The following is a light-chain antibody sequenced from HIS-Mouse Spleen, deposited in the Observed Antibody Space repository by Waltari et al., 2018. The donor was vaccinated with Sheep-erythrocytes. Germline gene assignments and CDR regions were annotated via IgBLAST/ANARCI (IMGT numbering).Light chain of an antibody. J-gene: IGKJ1*01. Sequence: DIVMTQSPDSLAVSLGERATINCKSSQSVLYSSNNKNYLAWYQQKPGQPPKLLIYWASTRESGVPDRFSGSGSGTDFTLTISSLQAEDVAVYYCQQRGNWPRGVTFGQGTKVEIK. CDR3: QQRGNWPRGVT. V-gene: IGKV4-1*01. CDR2: WAS. CDR1: QSVLYSSNNKNY.